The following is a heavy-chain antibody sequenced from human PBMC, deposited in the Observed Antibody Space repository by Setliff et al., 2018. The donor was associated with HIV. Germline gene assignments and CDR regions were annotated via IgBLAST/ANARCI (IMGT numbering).Heavy chain of an antibody. CDR3: ARDTCDTPSCYAGPRFVY. V-gene: IGHV3-7*01. J-gene: IGHJ4*02. Sequence: PGGSLRLSCAASGFTFGDYWMSWVRQAPGKGLEWVANIKQDGTDKYYVDSVRGRFTISIDNARNSLFLQMNSLRVEDTAVYYCARDTCDTPSCYAGPRFVYWGQGNLVTVSS. D-gene: IGHD2-2*01. CDR2: IKQDGTDK. CDR1: GFTFGDYW.